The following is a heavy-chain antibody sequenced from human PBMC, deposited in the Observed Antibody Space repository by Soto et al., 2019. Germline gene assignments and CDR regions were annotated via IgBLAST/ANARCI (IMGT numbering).Heavy chain of an antibody. CDR2: INAGNGNT. V-gene: IGHV1-3*01. Sequence: GASVKVSCKASGFTFTSYTIHWLRQAPGQGLEWMGRINAGNGNTRYLQKFQGRVTITKDTSASAAYMELTSLRSEDTTVYYCARERRFLEGGFDFWGQGTLVTVSS. D-gene: IGHD3-3*01. J-gene: IGHJ4*02. CDR3: ARERRFLEGGFDF. CDR1: GFTFTSYT.